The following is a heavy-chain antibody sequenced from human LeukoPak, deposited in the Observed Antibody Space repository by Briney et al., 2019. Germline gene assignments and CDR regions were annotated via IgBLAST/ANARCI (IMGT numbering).Heavy chain of an antibody. CDR2: ISGGAGNT. J-gene: IGHJ6*02. CDR1: GFTFSTYA. Sequence: PGGSPRLSCAASGFTFSTYAMNWVRQAPGKGLEWVSAISGGAGNTYYADSVKGRFTISRGSSRNTLFLQMNSLGAEDTAVYYCAKGMTFQYYYSMDVWGQGTSVTVSS. V-gene: IGHV3-23*01. CDR3: AKGMTFQYYYSMDV. D-gene: IGHD2/OR15-2a*01.